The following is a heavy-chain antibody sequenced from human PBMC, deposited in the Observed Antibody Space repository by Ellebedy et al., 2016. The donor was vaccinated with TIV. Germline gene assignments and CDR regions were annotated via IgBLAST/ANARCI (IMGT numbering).Heavy chain of an antibody. CDR1: GFTFSTYG. Sequence: GESLKISXAASGFTFSTYGMHWVRQAPDKGLEWVAVIWYDGSNKYYADSVKGRFTISRDNSKNTLYLQMNSLRAEDTAVYYCARDSGGISYFYGMDVWGQGTTVTVSS. CDR3: ARDSGGISYFYGMDV. CDR2: IWYDGSNK. J-gene: IGHJ6*02. V-gene: IGHV3-33*01. D-gene: IGHD2-15*01.